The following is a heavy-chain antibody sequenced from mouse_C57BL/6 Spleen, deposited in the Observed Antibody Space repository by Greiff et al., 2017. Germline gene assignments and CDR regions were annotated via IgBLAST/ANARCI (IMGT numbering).Heavy chain of an antibody. CDR2: IDPSDSET. CDR1: GYTFTSYW. J-gene: IGHJ1*03. V-gene: IGHV1-52*01. CDR3: ARGYGYDDGYWYFDV. D-gene: IGHD2-2*01. Sequence: QVQLQQPGAELVRPGSSVKLSCKASGYTFTSYWMHWVKQRPIQGLEWIGNIDPSDSETHYNQKFKDKATLTVDKSSSTAYMQLSSLTSEDSAVYYWARGYGYDDGYWYFDVWGTGTTVTVSS.